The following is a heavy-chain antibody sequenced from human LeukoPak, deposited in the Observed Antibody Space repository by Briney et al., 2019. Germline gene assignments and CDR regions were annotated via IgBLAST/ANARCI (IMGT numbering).Heavy chain of an antibody. CDR3: ARGSPADKTGFYYFDY. V-gene: IGHV1-2*04. J-gene: IGHJ4*02. Sequence: ASVKVSCKASGYTLTGYYIHWVRQAPGQGLEWMGWINPNSGDTKYAQKFQAWVTMTRDTSISTVYMELNRLTPDDTAVYYCARGSPADKTGFYYFDYWGQGTLVTV. CDR1: GYTLTGYY. D-gene: IGHD3-9*01. CDR2: INPNSGDT.